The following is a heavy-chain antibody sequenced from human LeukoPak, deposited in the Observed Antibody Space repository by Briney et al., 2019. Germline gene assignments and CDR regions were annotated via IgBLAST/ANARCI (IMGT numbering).Heavy chain of an antibody. D-gene: IGHD6-6*01. CDR3: ARANLGHSSSSVGY. V-gene: IGHV3-21*01. CDR1: GFTFSSYS. J-gene: IGHJ4*02. Sequence: GGSLRLSCAASGFTFSSYSMNWVRQAPGKGLEWVSSISSSSYIYYADSVKGRFTISRDNAKNSLCLQMNSLRAEDTAVYYCARANLGHSSSSVGYWGQGTLVTVSS. CDR2: ISSSSYI.